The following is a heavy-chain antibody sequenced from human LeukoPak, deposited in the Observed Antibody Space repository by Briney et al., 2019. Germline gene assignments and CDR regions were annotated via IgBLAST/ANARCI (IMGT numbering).Heavy chain of an antibody. D-gene: IGHD5-24*01. CDR3: ATLRDAFPSEGQAYLDF. Sequence: ASVKVSCKASGYTFTGYYMHWVRQAPGQGLEWMGWINPNSGGTNYAQKFQGWVTMTEDTSTDTAYMELSNLRSEDTAVYYCATLRDAFPSEGQAYLDFWGQGTLVTVSS. J-gene: IGHJ4*02. V-gene: IGHV1-2*04. CDR1: GYTFTGYY. CDR2: INPNSGGT.